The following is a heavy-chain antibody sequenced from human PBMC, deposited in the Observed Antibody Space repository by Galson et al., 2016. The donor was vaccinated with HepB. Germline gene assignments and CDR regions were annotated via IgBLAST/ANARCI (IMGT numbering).Heavy chain of an antibody. CDR2: IYYNGIT. CDR3: ARVNYFDGTDKYYFDY. J-gene: IGHJ4*02. D-gene: IGHD2/OR15-2a*01. V-gene: IGHV4-31*03. Sequence: TLSLTCTVSGDSISSGGYYWSWIRQHPGKGLEWIGYIYYNGITDYNQSLKSRVTISVDTSKNQFSLKLRSVTAADTALYCCARVNYFDGTDKYYFDYWGQGTLVTVSS. CDR1: GDSISSGGYY.